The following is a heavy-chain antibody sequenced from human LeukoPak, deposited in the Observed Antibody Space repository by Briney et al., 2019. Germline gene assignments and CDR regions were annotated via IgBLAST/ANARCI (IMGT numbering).Heavy chain of an antibody. CDR2: INHSGNT. D-gene: IGHD3-10*01. J-gene: IGHJ5*02. CDR3: ARHFLGLPVIRGHRWFDP. Sequence: SETLSLTCAVYGGSFSDYYWSWIRQPPGKGLEWIGEINHSGNTNYNSSLKSRVTISVDTSKNQFSLKLSSVTAADTAVYYCARHFLGLPVIRGHRWFDPWGQGTLVTVSS. V-gene: IGHV4-34*01. CDR1: GGSFSDYY.